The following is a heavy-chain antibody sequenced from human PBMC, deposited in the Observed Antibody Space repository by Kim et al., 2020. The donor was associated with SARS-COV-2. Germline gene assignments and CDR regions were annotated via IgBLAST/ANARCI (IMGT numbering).Heavy chain of an antibody. CDR1: GGSFSGYY. D-gene: IGHD3-22*01. CDR3: ARVRYYDRRLDY. Sequence: SETLSLTCAVYGGSFSGYYWSWIRQPPGKGLEWIGEINHSGSTNYNPSLKSRVTISVDTSKNQFSLKLSSVTAADTAVYYCARVRYYDRRLDYWGQGTLVPVSS. CDR2: INHSGST. V-gene: IGHV4-34*01. J-gene: IGHJ4*02.